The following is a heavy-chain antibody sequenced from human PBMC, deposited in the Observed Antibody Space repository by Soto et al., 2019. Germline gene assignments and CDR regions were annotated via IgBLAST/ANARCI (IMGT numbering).Heavy chain of an antibody. J-gene: IGHJ4*02. CDR3: ARGSGITIFGAPDY. V-gene: IGHV1-2*04. D-gene: IGHD3-3*01. CDR1: GYTFTGYY. CDR2: INPNSGGT. Sequence: GASVKVSCKASGYTFTGYYMHWVRQAPGQGLEWMGWINPNSGGTNYAQKFQGWVTMTRDTSISTAYMELSRLRSDDTAVYYCARGSGITIFGAPDYWGQGTLVTVSS.